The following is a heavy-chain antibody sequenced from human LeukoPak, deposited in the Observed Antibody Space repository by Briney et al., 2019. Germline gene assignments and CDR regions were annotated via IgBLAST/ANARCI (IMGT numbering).Heavy chain of an antibody. CDR3: ARVLRSGKLLLHWYLDL. CDR2: ISYSGST. CDR1: GGSFSGYY. D-gene: IGHD3-16*02. V-gene: IGHV4-59*01. J-gene: IGHJ2*01. Sequence: PSETLSLTCAVYGGSFSGYYWSRIRQPPGKGLEWIGYISYSGSTNYNPSLKSRVTISVDTSKNQFSLKLSSVTAADTAVYYCARVLRSGKLLLHWYLDLWGRGTLVTVSS.